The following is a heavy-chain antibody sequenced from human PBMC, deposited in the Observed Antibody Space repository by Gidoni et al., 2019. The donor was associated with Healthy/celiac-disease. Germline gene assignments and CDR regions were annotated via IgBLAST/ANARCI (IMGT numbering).Heavy chain of an antibody. J-gene: IGHJ4*02. CDR1: GFTFSDYY. V-gene: IGHV3-11*06. CDR3: ERGGLNYIELFDY. D-gene: IGHD4-4*01. CDR2: ISSSSSYT. Sequence: QVQLVESGGGLVKPGGSLRLYCAASGFTFSDYYMSWIRKAPGKGLECVSYISSSSSYTNYADYVKGRFTISRENAKKSLYLKMNSLRAEDTAVYYCERGGLNYIELFDYWGQGTLVTVS.